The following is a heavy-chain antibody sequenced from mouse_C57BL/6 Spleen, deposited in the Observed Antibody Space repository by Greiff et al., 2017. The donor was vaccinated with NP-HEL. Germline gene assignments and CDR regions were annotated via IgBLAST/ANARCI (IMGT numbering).Heavy chain of an antibody. J-gene: IGHJ2*01. CDR1: GFNIKDDY. Sequence: VQLQQSGAELVRPGASVKLSCTASGFNIKDDYMHWVKQRPEQGLEWIGWIDPENGDTEYASKFQGKATITADTSSNTAYLQLSSLTSEDTAVYYCTRAYGSRYWGQGTTLTVSS. CDR3: TRAYGSRY. V-gene: IGHV14-4*01. CDR2: IDPENGDT. D-gene: IGHD1-1*01.